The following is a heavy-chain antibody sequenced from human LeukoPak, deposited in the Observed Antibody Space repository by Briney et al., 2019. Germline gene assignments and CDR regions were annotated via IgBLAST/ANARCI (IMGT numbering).Heavy chain of an antibody. V-gene: IGHV4-59*08. CDR3: ARLLWGYDKDPAFDY. J-gene: IGHJ4*02. CDR1: GGSISSYF. Sequence: SETLSLTCTGSGGSISSYFWRWIRQPPGKGLEWIGYIYYSGSTNYNPSLKSRVTISVDTSKNQFSLKLSSVTAADTAVYYCARLLWGYDKDPAFDYWGQGNLVTVSS. CDR2: IYYSGST. D-gene: IGHD5-12*01.